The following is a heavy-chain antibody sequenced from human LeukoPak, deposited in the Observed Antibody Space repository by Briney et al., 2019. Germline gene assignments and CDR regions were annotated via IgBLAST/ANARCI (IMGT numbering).Heavy chain of an antibody. Sequence: SETLSLTCAVYGGSFSGYYWSWIRQPPGKGLEWIGEINHSGSTNYNPSLKSRVTISVDTSKNQFSLKLSSVTAADTAVYYCARGNRDIYDFWSGYYKTRPNWFDPWGQGTLVTVSS. CDR3: ARGNRDIYDFWSGYYKTRPNWFDP. CDR2: INHSGST. V-gene: IGHV4-34*01. CDR1: GGSFSGYY. D-gene: IGHD3-3*01. J-gene: IGHJ5*02.